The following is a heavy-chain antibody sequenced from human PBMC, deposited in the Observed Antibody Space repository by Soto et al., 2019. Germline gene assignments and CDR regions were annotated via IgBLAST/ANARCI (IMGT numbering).Heavy chain of an antibody. Sequence: PGGSLRLSCAASVFTFRNYAMHLVRQAPGKGLEWVAVIWYDGSNKYYADSVKGRFTISRDNSKNTLYLEMNSLRAEDTAVYYCARDSYGMDVWGQGTKVTVSS. J-gene: IGHJ6*02. D-gene: IGHD3-10*01. CDR2: IWYDGSNK. CDR3: ARDSYGMDV. CDR1: VFTFRNYA. V-gene: IGHV3-33*01.